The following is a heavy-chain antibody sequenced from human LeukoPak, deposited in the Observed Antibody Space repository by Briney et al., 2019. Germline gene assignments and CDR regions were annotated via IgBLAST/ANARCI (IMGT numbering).Heavy chain of an antibody. Sequence: SETLSLTCAVYGGSFSGYYWSWIRQPPGKGLEWIGEINHSGSTNYNPSLKSRVTISVDTSKNQFSLKLSSVTAADTAVYYCASGSYGKSVHSDYWGQGTLVTVSS. J-gene: IGHJ4*02. CDR3: ASGSYGKSVHSDY. CDR1: GGSFSGYY. CDR2: INHSGST. D-gene: IGHD5-18*01. V-gene: IGHV4-34*01.